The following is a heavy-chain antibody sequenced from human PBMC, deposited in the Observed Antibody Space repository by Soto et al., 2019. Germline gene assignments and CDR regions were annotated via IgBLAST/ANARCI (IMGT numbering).Heavy chain of an antibody. V-gene: IGHV3-21*01. D-gene: IGHD2-15*01. CDR3: ASQCSGGSCSSGDY. J-gene: IGHJ4*02. CDR1: GFTFSSYS. CDR2: ISSSSSNI. Sequence: EVQLLESGGGLVKPGGSLRLSCAASGFTFSSYSMNWVRQAPGKGLEWVSSISSSSSNIYYADSVKGRFTIPRDNAKNSLYLQMNSLRAEDTAVYYCASQCSGGSCSSGDYWGQGTLVTVSS.